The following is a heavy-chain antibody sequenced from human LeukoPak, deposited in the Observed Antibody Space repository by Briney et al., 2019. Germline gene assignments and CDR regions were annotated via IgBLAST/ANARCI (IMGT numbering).Heavy chain of an antibody. CDR2: ISYTGST. CDR1: GGSIRSYY. CDR3: ARKGWPHDAFDF. Sequence: SETLSLTCSVSGGSIRSYYWSWIRQPPGKGLEWVGYISYTGSTNYNPSLKSRVSISVNMSKNQFSLKLSSVTAADTAVYYCARKGWPHDAFDFWGQGTLVSVSS. J-gene: IGHJ3*01. V-gene: IGHV4-59*08. D-gene: IGHD6-19*01.